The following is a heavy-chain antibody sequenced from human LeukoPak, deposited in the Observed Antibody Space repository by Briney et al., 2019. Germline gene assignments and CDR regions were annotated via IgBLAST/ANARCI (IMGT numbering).Heavy chain of an antibody. V-gene: IGHV3-7*01. CDR1: GFTISSYW. Sequence: PGGSLRLSCAASGFTISSYWMDWVRQAPGKGLEWVANIKQDGSEKYYVDSVKGRFTISRDNAKNSLYLQMNSLRAEDTAVYYCTTLSLSYDYVWGSYLLWGQGTLVTVSS. CDR2: IKQDGSEK. CDR3: TTLSLSYDYVWGSYLL. J-gene: IGHJ4*02. D-gene: IGHD3-16*02.